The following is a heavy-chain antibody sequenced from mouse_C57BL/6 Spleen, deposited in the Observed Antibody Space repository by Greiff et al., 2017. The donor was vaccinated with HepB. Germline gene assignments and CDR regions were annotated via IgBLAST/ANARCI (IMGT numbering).Heavy chain of an antibody. J-gene: IGHJ4*01. CDR1: GFTFSSYA. CDR2: ISDGGSYT. Sequence: EVKLVESGGGLVKPGGSLKLSCAASGFTFSSYAMSWVRQTPEKRLEWVATISDGGSYTYYPDNVKGRFTISRDNAKNNLYLQMSHLKSEDTAMYYWARGEGGGPDCYYAMDYGGQGTSVTVSS. V-gene: IGHV5-4*03. CDR3: ARGEGGGPDCYYAMDY.